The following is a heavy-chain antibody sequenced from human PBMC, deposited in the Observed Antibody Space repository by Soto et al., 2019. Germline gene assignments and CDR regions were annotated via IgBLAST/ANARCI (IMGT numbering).Heavy chain of an antibody. D-gene: IGHD3-9*01. CDR1: GFTFSSYA. CDR2: ISGSGGST. V-gene: IGHV3-23*01. J-gene: IGHJ6*02. CDR3: AKYYDILTGYPREDYYYYGMDV. Sequence: GSLRLSCAASGFTFSSYAMRWVRQAPGKVLEWVSAISGSGGSTYYADSVKGRFTISRDNYKNTLYLQMNSLRAEDTAVYYCAKYYDILTGYPREDYYYYGMDVWGQGTTVTVSS.